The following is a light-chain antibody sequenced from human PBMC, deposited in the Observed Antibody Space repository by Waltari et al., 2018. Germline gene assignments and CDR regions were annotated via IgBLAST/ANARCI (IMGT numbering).Light chain of an antibody. CDR3: QQSYINPRT. J-gene: IGKJ2*02. Sequence: ITCRASQPINNRLNWYQQKPGRAPRLLISAASSLQSGVPSRFSGSGYGTDYTLSISSLQPEDFATYYCQQSYINPRTFGQGSQVEI. V-gene: IGKV1-39*01. CDR2: AAS. CDR1: QPINNR.